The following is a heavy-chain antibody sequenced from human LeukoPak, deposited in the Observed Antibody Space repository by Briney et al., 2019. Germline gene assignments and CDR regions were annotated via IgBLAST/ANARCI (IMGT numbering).Heavy chain of an antibody. Sequence: GGSLRLSCAASGFTFSSYSMNWVRQAPGKGLEWVSSISSSSSYIYYADSVKGRFTISRDNSKNTLYLQMSSLRAEDTAVYYCVTLDSSGWYGIDYWGQGTLVTVSS. V-gene: IGHV3-21*01. CDR3: VTLDSSGWYGIDY. CDR2: ISSSSSYI. D-gene: IGHD6-19*01. J-gene: IGHJ4*02. CDR1: GFTFSSYS.